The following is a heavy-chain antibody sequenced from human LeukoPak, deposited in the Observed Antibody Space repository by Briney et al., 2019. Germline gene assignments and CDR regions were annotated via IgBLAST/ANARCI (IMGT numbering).Heavy chain of an antibody. J-gene: IGHJ4*02. CDR3: AREGYSSGYYYDY. D-gene: IGHD3-22*01. CDR1: GFTFSAHW. Sequence: GGSLRLPCTASGFTFSAHWIHWVRQPPGMGLVWVSRINERGTDSMYAESVKGRFTISRDNAKNSLYLQMNSLRAEDTAVYYCAREGYSSGYYYDYWGQGTLVTVPS. V-gene: IGHV3-74*03. CDR2: INERGTDS.